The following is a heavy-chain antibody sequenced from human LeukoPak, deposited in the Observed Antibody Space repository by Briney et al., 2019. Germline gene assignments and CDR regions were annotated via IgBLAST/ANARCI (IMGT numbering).Heavy chain of an antibody. CDR1: GFTFSSNG. CDR3: ARAPPCSGGSCYSGYFDC. D-gene: IGHD2-15*01. V-gene: IGHV3-23*01. Sequence: GGSLRLSCVVSGFTFSSNGMSWVRQAPGKGLEWVSAISGSGGTTAYADSVTGRFTISRDNSKNTLYLQMNSLRAEDTAVYYCARAPPCSGGSCYSGYFDCWGQGTLVTVSS. CDR2: ISGSGGTT. J-gene: IGHJ4*02.